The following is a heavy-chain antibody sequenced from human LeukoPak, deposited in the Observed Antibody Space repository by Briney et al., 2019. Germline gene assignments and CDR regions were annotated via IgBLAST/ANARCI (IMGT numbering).Heavy chain of an antibody. CDR3: ARDILLSYYFDY. D-gene: IGHD2/OR15-2a*01. CDR2: IYSGGST. J-gene: IGHJ4*02. V-gene: IGHV3-53*05. CDR1: GFTVSSNY. Sequence: GGSLRLSCAASGFTVSSNYMSWVRQAPGKGLEWVSVIYSGGSTYYADSVKGRFTISRDNSKNTLYLQMNSLRAEDTAVYYCARDILLSYYFDYWGQGTLVTVSS.